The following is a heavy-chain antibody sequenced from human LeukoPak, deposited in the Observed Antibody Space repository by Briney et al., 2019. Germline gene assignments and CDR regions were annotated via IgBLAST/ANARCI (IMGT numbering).Heavy chain of an antibody. CDR1: GFTFSSYS. V-gene: IGHV3-21*01. Sequence: GGSLRLSCAASGFTFSSYSMNWVRQAPGKGLEWVSSISSSSSYIYYADSVKGRFTISRDNAKNSLYLQMNSLRAEDTAVYYCARDLRSTVVTPGYWGQGTLVTVSS. CDR2: ISSSSSYI. J-gene: IGHJ4*02. CDR3: ARDLRSTVVTPGY. D-gene: IGHD4-23*01.